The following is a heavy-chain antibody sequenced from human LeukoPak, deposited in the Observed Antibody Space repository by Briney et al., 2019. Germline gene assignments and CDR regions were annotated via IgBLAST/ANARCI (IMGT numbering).Heavy chain of an antibody. Sequence: PSETLSLTCTVSGGSISSYYWSWIRQPPGKGLEWIGYIYTSGSTNYNPSLKSRVTISVDTSKNQFSLKLSSVTAADTAVYYCARATASSSSWYWFDPWGQGTLVTVSS. CDR3: ARATASSSSWYWFDP. J-gene: IGHJ5*02. CDR2: IYTSGST. V-gene: IGHV4-4*09. CDR1: GGSISSYY. D-gene: IGHD6-13*01.